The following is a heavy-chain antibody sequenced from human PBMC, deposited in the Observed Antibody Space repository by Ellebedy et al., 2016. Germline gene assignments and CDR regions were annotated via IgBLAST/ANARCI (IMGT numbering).Heavy chain of an antibody. CDR1: GFTFSSYW. CDR2: IHSDGSYT. V-gene: IGHV3-74*01. J-gene: IGHJ4*01. CDR3: ARDLPSDYYDSTGTFDY. D-gene: IGHD3-22*01. Sequence: GESLKISCAASGFTFSSYWMHWVRQASGKGLVWVSRIHSDGSYTNHADSVRGRFTVSRDNAKNTLYLQMNSLRAEDTAVYYCARDLPSDYYDSTGTFDYWGHGTLVTVSS.